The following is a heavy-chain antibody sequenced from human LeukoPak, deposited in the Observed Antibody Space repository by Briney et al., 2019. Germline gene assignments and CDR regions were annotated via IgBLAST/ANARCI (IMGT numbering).Heavy chain of an antibody. CDR3: AREEDDYVDY. D-gene: IGHD2-15*01. CDR1: GYTFTGYY. J-gene: IGHJ4*02. Sequence: ASVTVSFKASGYTFTGYYMHWVRQAPGQGLEWMGWINPNSGGTNYAQKFQGSLTITRHTSISTAYMELSRLRSDDTAVYYCAREEDDYVDYWGQGALVTVSS. CDR2: INPNSGGT. V-gene: IGHV1-2*02.